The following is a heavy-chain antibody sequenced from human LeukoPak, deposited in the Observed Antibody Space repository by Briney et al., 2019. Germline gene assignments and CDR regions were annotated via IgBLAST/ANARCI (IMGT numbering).Heavy chain of an antibody. V-gene: IGHV3-30*18. D-gene: IGHD3-10*01. J-gene: IGHJ4*02. CDR3: AKSVVSGIIKVRGLFH. CDR2: ISYDGSNK. Sequence: GGSLRLSCAPSGFTFSSYGMRWVRQAPGKGLEWVAVISYDGSNKYYADSVKGRFTISRDNSKDTLYLQMNSLRAEDTAEYYCAKSVVSGIIKVRGLFHRGQGTLVTVSS. CDR1: GFTFSSYG.